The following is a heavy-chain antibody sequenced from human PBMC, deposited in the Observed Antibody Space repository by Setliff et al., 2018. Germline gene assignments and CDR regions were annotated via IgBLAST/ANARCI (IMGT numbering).Heavy chain of an antibody. CDR3: TTDRAGCYGTTCFNAFEI. D-gene: IGHD2-2*01. Sequence: GGSLRLSCAASGFTFSYAWMHWARQAPGKGLEWVGRSKSKTAGGSIDYAAPVKDRFTISRDDSKATLYLYMDSLKTEDTAVYYCTTDRAGCYGTTCFNAFEIWGHGTMVTVSS. CDR1: GFTFSYAW. V-gene: IGHV3-15*07. CDR2: SKSKTAGGSI. J-gene: IGHJ3*02.